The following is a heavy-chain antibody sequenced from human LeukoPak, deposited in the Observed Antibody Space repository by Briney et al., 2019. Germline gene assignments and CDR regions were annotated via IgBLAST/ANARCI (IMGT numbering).Heavy chain of an antibody. CDR2: SSSSSSSI. J-gene: IGHJ3*02. Sequence: GGSLRLSCAASGFTFSSYSMNRVRQAPGKGLEWVSYSYSSSSSSSIYYADSVKGRFTISRDNAKNSLYLQMNSLRAEDTAVYYCARKGYYSQAFDMWGQGTMVTVSS. D-gene: IGHD3-22*01. CDR3: ARKGYYSQAFDM. CDR1: GFTFSSYS. V-gene: IGHV3-48*01.